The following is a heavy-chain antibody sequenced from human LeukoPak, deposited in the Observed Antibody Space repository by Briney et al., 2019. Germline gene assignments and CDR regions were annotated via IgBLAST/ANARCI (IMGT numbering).Heavy chain of an antibody. CDR2: FSGASST. CDR3: AKLKQWQPQRYFFEY. V-gene: IGHV3-23*01. D-gene: IGHD6-19*01. Sequence: GGSLRLSCAASGFTFSSYEMNWVRQAPGKGLEWVSTFSGASSTSYADAVKGRVTISRDNSKNILYLQMNSLRAEDTAVYYCAKLKQWQPQRYFFEYWGQGALVTVVS. J-gene: IGHJ4*02. CDR1: GFTFSSYE.